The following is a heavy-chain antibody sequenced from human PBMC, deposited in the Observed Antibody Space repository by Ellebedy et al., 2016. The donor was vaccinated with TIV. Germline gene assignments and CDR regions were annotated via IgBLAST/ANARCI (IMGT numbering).Heavy chain of an antibody. CDR2: INHSGST. J-gene: IGHJ2*01. Sequence: SETLSLTCAVYGGSFSGYYWSWIRQPPGKGLEWIGEINHSGSTNYNPSLKSRVTVSVDTSKNQFSLKLSSVTAADTAVYYCARLIAVVGSGWYFDLWGRGTLVTVSS. CDR3: ARLIAVVGSGWYFDL. D-gene: IGHD6-13*01. CDR1: GGSFSGYY. V-gene: IGHV4-34*01.